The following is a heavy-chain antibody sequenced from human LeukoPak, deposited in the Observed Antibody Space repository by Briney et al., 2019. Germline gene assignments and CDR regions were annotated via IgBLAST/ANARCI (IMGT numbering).Heavy chain of an antibody. V-gene: IGHV3-7*01. Sequence: GGSLRLSCAASGFTFSSYWMSWVRQAPGKGLEWVANIKQDRSEKYYVDSVKGRFTISRDNAKNSLYLQMNSLRAEDTAVYYCARDRGYYDFWSGPVDYMDVWGKGTTATVSS. D-gene: IGHD3-3*01. CDR2: IKQDRSEK. CDR3: ARDRGYYDFWSGPVDYMDV. J-gene: IGHJ6*03. CDR1: GFTFSSYW.